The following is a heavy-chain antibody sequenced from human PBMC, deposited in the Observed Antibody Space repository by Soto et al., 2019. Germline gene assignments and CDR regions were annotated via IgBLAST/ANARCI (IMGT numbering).Heavy chain of an antibody. Sequence: GGSLRLSCAAPGVPFSTYWMHWVRQGPGKGLVWVSRIRGDGTRTNYADSVRGRFTVSRDNAKNTLYLQINSLTAEDTAVYYCARGTLTSIDMVDYWGQGT. J-gene: IGHJ4*02. V-gene: IGHV3-74*01. D-gene: IGHD2-21*01. CDR1: GVPFSTYW. CDR3: ARGTLTSIDMVDY. CDR2: IRGDGTRT.